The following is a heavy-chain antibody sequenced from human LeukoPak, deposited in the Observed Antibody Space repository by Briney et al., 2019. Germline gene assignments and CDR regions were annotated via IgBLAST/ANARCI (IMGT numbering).Heavy chain of an antibody. CDR2: ISYDGSNK. CDR3: ARMIAAAGLPDY. V-gene: IGHV3-30-3*01. CDR1: GFTFSTYA. Sequence: GGSLRLSCAASGFTFSTYAMHWVRQAPGKGLEWVAVISYDGSNKYYADSVKGRFTISRDNSKNTLYLQMNSLRAEDTAVYYCARMIAAAGLPDYWGQGTLVTVSS. J-gene: IGHJ4*02. D-gene: IGHD6-13*01.